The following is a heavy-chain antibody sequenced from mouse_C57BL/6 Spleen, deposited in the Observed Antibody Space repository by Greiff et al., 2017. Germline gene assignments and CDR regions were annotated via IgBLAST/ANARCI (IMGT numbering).Heavy chain of an antibody. CDR1: GYTFTSYW. V-gene: IGHV1-61*01. CDR3: ARGGLRLDY. J-gene: IGHJ2*01. CDR2: IYPSDSET. Sequence: VQLQQPGAELVRPGSSVKLSCKASGYTFTSYWMDWVKQRPGHGLEWIGNIYPSDSETHYNQKFKDKATLTVDKSSSTAYMQLSSLTSEDSAVYYCARGGLRLDYWGQGTTLTVSS. D-gene: IGHD2-2*01.